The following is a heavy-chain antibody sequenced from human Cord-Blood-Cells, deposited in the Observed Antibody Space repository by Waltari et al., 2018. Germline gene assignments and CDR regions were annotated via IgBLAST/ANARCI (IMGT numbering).Heavy chain of an antibody. Sequence: EVQLLESGGGLVQPGGSLRLSCAASGFTFSSYAMSWVRQAPGKGLEWVSAISGRGGSTYDADSVKGRFTISRDNSKNTLYLQMNSLRAEDTAVYYCAKDGLGHIVVVVAATDYWGQGTLVTVSS. CDR3: AKDGLGHIVVVVAATDY. CDR1: GFTFSSYA. CDR2: ISGRGGST. J-gene: IGHJ4*02. D-gene: IGHD2-15*01. V-gene: IGHV3-23*01.